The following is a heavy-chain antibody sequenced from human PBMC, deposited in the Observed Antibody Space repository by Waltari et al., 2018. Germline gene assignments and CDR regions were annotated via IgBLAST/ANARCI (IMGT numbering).Heavy chain of an antibody. D-gene: IGHD1-7*01. V-gene: IGHV4-59*01. CDR2: IYYSGST. CDR1: GGSISSNY. CDR3: ASLGRYTWNYYAFDV. Sequence: QVQLQESGPGLVKPSETLSLNCTVSGGSISSNYWSWIRQPPGKGLEWIVYIYYSGSTNYNPSLKSRVTLSINTSKNQFSLKLTSVTAADTAVYYCASLGRYTWNYYAFDVWGQGTKVTVSS. J-gene: IGHJ3*01.